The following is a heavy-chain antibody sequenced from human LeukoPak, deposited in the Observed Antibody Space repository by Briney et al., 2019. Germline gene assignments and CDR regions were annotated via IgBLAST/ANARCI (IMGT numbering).Heavy chain of an antibody. V-gene: IGHV4-30-2*01. J-gene: IGHJ4*02. CDR1: GGSLSSGGYY. CDR2: IYHSGST. Sequence: SQTLSLTCTVSGGSLSSGGYYWSWIRQPPGKGLEWIGYIYHSGSTYYNPSLKSRVTISADRSKNQFSLKLSSVTAADTAVYYRARGGSSSCDYWGQGTLVTVSS. D-gene: IGHD6-13*01. CDR3: ARGGSSSCDY.